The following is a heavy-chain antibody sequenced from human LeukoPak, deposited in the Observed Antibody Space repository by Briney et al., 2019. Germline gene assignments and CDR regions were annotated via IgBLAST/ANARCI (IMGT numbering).Heavy chain of an antibody. J-gene: IGHJ4*02. CDR2: ISGSGGST. Sequence: PGGSLRLSCAASGFTFSRYAMSWVRQAPGKGLEWVSAISGSGGSTYYADSVKGRFTISRDNSKNTLYLQMNSLRAEDTAVYYCANPEYDSSGYYSFDYWGQGTLVTVSS. CDR1: GFTFSRYA. D-gene: IGHD3-22*01. V-gene: IGHV3-23*01. CDR3: ANPEYDSSGYYSFDY.